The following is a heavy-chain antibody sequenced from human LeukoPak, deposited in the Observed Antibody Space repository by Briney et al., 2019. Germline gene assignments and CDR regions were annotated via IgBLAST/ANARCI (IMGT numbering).Heavy chain of an antibody. V-gene: IGHV3-30*18. CDR2: ISYDGSNK. CDR3: AKEGSNGDFDY. Sequence: TGGSLGLSCAASGFTFSNYAMNWVRQAPGKGLEWVTVISYDGSNKYYGDSVKGRFTISRDNSKNTLYLKMNSLRAEDTAVYYCAKEGSNGDFDYWGQGTLVTVSS. CDR1: GFTFSNYA. D-gene: IGHD1-26*01. J-gene: IGHJ4*02.